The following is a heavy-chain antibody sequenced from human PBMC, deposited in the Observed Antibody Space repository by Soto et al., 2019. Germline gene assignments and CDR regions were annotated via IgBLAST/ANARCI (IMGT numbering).Heavy chain of an antibody. V-gene: IGHV4-34*01. D-gene: IGHD2-2*01. CDR1: GGSFSGYY. CDR3: ARGSKGCSSTSCFYHYYYMDV. J-gene: IGHJ6*03. Sequence: PSDTLSLTCAVYGGSFSGYYWSWIRQPPGKGLEWIGEINHSGSTNYNPSLKSRVTISVDTSKNQFSLKLSSVTAADTAVYYCARGSKGCSSTSCFYHYYYMDVWGKGTTVTVSS. CDR2: INHSGST.